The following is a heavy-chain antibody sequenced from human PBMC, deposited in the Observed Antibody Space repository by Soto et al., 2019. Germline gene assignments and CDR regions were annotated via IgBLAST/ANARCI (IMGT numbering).Heavy chain of an antibody. CDR2: INHSGST. CDR1: GGSFSGYY. D-gene: IGHD2-8*02. Sequence: QVQLQQWGAGLVKPSETLSLTCAVYGGSFSGYYWSWIRQPPGKGLEWIGEINHSGSTNYNPPLKSRVTISVDTSKNQFSLKLSSVTAADTAVYYCARGQSSLLLACWGQGVLVTVSS. V-gene: IGHV4-34*01. J-gene: IGHJ4*02. CDR3: ARGQSSLLLAC.